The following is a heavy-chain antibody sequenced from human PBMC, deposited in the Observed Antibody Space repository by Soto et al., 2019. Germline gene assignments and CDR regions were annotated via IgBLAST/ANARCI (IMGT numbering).Heavy chain of an antibody. CDR1: GFTFSGSA. V-gene: IGHV3-73*01. CDR3: TRQREQLARGYYYYYGMDV. Sequence: GGSLRLSCAASGFTFSGSAMHWVRQASGKGLEWVGRIRSKANSYATAYAASVKGRFTISRDDSKNTAYLQMNSLKTEDTAVYYCTRQREQLARGYYYYYGMDVWGQGTTVTV. D-gene: IGHD6-13*01. J-gene: IGHJ6*02. CDR2: IRSKANSYAT.